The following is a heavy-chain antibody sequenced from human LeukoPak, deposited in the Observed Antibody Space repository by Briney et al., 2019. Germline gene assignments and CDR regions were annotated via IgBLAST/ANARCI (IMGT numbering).Heavy chain of an antibody. J-gene: IGHJ5*02. V-gene: IGHV4-59*01. CDR3: ARAYSSSDNWFDP. D-gene: IGHD6-6*01. Sequence: SETLSLTCTVSGGSISSYYWSWIRQPPGKGLEWIGYIYYSGSTSYNPSLKSRVTIPVDTSKNQFSLKLSSVTAADTAVYYCARAYSSSDNWFDPWGQGTLVTVSS. CDR1: GGSISSYY. CDR2: IYYSGST.